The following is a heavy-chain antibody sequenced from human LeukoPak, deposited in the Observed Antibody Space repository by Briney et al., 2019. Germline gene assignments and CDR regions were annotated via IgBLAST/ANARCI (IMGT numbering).Heavy chain of an antibody. CDR3: TRRREYYFDY. D-gene: IGHD3-10*01. CDR2: IKKDGSDR. V-gene: IGHV3-7*03. CDR1: GVTFRSYW. Sequence: PRGSLRLSCAAYGVTFRSYWMSWVRQAPGKGLEWLANIKKDGSDRYYVDSVKGRFTISRDNSKNTLYLQMNSLRAEDTAVYYCTRRREYYFDYWGQGTLVTVSS. J-gene: IGHJ4*02.